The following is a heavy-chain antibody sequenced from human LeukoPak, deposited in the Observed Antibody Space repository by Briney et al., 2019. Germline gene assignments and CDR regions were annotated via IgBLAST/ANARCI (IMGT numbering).Heavy chain of an antibody. CDR3: ARGSYDFWSSYYYYYMDV. CDR2: IIPILGIA. J-gene: IGHJ6*03. V-gene: IGHV1-69*04. D-gene: IGHD3-3*01. Sequence: SVKVSCKASGGTFSSYAISWVRQAPGQGLEWMGRIIPILGIANYAQKFQGRVTITADKSTSTAYMELSSLRSEDTAVYYCARGSYDFWSSYYYYYMDVWGKGTTVTVSS. CDR1: GGTFSSYA.